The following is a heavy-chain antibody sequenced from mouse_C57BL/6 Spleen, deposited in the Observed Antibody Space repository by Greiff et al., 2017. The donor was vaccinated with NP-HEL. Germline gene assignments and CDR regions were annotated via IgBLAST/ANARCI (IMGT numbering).Heavy chain of an antibody. J-gene: IGHJ3*01. Sequence: VQLQQPGAELVKPGASVKLSCKASGYTFTSYWMHWVKQRPGQGLEWIGMIHPNSGSTNYNEKFKSKATLTVDKSSSTAYMQLSSLTSEDSAVYYCASPPITTVVAPFAYWGQGTLVTVSA. V-gene: IGHV1-64*01. CDR3: ASPPITTVVAPFAY. D-gene: IGHD1-1*01. CDR1: GYTFTSYW. CDR2: IHPNSGST.